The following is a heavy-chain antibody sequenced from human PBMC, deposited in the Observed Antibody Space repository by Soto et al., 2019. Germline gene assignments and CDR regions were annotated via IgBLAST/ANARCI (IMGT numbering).Heavy chain of an antibody. CDR2: MNPNSGNT. CDR1: GYTFTSYD. J-gene: IGHJ4*02. D-gene: IGHD6-13*01. CDR3: AREHSNSWRFDY. V-gene: IGHV1-8*01. Sequence: QVQLVQSGAEVKKPGASVKVSCKASGYTFTSYDINWVRQATGQGLEWMGWMNPNSGNTGYAQKFQGRVTKTRNTYISTAYMELSSLRSEDTDVYYCAREHSNSWRFDYWGQGTLVTVSS.